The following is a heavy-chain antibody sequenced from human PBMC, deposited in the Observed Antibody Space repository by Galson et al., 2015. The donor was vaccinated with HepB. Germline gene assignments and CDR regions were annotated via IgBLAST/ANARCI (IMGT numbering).Heavy chain of an antibody. CDR1: GGTFSSYT. V-gene: IGHV1-69*04. J-gene: IGHJ6*02. D-gene: IGHD2-2*01. Sequence: SVKVSCKASGGTFSSYTISWVRQAPGQGLEWMGRIIPILGIANYAQKFQGRVTITADKSTSTAYMELSSLRSEDTAVYYCARDLRARCSSTSCYAPYYYYGMDVWGQGTTVTVSS. CDR2: IIPILGIA. CDR3: ARDLRARCSSTSCYAPYYYYGMDV.